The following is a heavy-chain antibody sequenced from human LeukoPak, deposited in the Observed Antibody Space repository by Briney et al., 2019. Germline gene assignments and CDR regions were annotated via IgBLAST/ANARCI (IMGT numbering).Heavy chain of an antibody. CDR1: GGSISSYY. CDR3: ARDVYGSGSYFGWFDP. D-gene: IGHD3-10*01. J-gene: IGHJ5*02. V-gene: IGHV4-59*01. CDR2: IYYSGST. Sequence: PSETLSLTCTVSGGSISSYYWSWIRQPPGKGLEWIGYIYYSGSTNYNPSLKSRVTISVDTSKNQFSLKLSSVTAADTAVYYCARDVYGSGSYFGWFDPWGQGTLVTVSS.